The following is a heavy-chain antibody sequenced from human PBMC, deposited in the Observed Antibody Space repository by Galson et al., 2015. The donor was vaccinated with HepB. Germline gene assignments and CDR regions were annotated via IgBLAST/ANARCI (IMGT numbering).Heavy chain of an antibody. CDR3: AKDRDYYGSGATGNDY. Sequence: SLRLSCAASGFTFSSYGMHWVRQAPGKGLEWVAVISYDGSNKYNADSVKGRFTISRDNSKNTLYLQMNSLRAEDTAVYYCAKDRDYYGSGATGNDYWGQGTLVTVSS. D-gene: IGHD3-10*01. J-gene: IGHJ4*02. V-gene: IGHV3-30*18. CDR1: GFTFSSYG. CDR2: ISYDGSNK.